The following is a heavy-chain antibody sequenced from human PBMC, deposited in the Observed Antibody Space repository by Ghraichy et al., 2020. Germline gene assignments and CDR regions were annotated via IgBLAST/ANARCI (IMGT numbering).Heavy chain of an antibody. D-gene: IGHD1-26*01. J-gene: IGHJ4*02. CDR1: GYTFTSYG. CDR3: ARDRTSAYSGSYYSFDY. Sequence: ASVKVSCKASGYTFTSYGISWVRQAPGQGLEWMGWISAYNGNTNYAQKLQGRVTMTTDTSTSTAYMELRSLRSDDTAVYYCARDRTSAYSGSYYSFDYWGQGTLVTVSS. CDR2: ISAYNGNT. V-gene: IGHV1-18*01.